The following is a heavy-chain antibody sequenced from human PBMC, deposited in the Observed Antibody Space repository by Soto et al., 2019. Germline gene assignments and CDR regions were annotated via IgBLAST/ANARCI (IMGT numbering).Heavy chain of an antibody. D-gene: IGHD3-22*01. CDR2: INHSGST. CDR3: ASGIEYYFDSSGYGQRAFDI. J-gene: IGHJ3*02. Sequence: PSETLSLTCAVYGGSFSGYYWSWIRQPPGKGLEWIGEINHSGSTYYNPSLKSRVTISVDTSKNQFSLKLSYVTAADTAVYYCASGIEYYFDSSGYGQRAFDIWGQGTMVTVSS. V-gene: IGHV4-34*01. CDR1: GGSFSGYY.